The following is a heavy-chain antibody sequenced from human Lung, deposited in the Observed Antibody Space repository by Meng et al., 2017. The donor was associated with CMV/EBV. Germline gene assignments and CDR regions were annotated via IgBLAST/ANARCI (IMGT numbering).Heavy chain of an antibody. Sequence: SVKVSXKASGGAFSSLTIGWVRQAPGHGLEWMGRIVPMLHITDYAQKFQGRVTFSADESTNTAYMELSSLRSEDTAVYYCARVLPGYSNSWYWFDPWGQGTQVTVSS. V-gene: IGHV1-69*10. CDR1: GGAFSSLT. J-gene: IGHJ5*02. CDR2: IVPMLHIT. D-gene: IGHD5-18*01. CDR3: ARVLPGYSNSWYWFDP.